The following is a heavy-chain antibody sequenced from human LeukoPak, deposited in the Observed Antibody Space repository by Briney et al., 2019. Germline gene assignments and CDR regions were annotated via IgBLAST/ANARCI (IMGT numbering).Heavy chain of an antibody. D-gene: IGHD1-26*01. J-gene: IGHJ4*02. Sequence: ASVKVSCKASGYTFTAYYIYWVRQAPGQGLEWMEWINANNGGTNYAQKFQGRVTMTTDTSTSTAYMELRSLRSDDTAVYYCARDSSRIVGVLTLGDYWGQGTLVTVSS. CDR3: ARDSSRIVGVLTLGDY. CDR1: GYTFTAYY. V-gene: IGHV1-2*02. CDR2: INANNGGT.